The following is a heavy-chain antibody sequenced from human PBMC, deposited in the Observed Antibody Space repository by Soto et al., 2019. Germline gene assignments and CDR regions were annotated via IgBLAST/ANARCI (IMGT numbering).Heavy chain of an antibody. D-gene: IGHD2-15*01. CDR3: ASVETQRYYYGMDV. CDR1: GGTFSSYA. CDR2: IIPIFRTA. Sequence: QVQLVQSGAEVKKPGSSVKVSCKASGGTFSSYAISWVRQAPGQGLEWMGGIIPIFRTADYAEKFQGRFTITADESTSTAYMELSSLISEDTALYYCASVETQRYYYGMDVWGKGTTVTVSS. J-gene: IGHJ6*04. V-gene: IGHV1-69*12.